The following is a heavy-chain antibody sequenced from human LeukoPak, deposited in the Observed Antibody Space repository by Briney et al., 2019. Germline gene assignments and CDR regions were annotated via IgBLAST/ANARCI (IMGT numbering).Heavy chain of an antibody. V-gene: IGHV3-11*03. CDR3: ASPAAGSNFEC. CDR2: ISSSSSYT. D-gene: IGHD6-13*01. CDR1: GFTFGDYY. Sequence: GGSLRLSCAASGFTFGDYYMSWIRQAPGKGLEWVSYISSSSSYTNYADSVKGRFTISRDNSKNSLYLQMNSLRAEDTAVYYCASPAAGSNFECWGQGTLVTVSS. J-gene: IGHJ4*02.